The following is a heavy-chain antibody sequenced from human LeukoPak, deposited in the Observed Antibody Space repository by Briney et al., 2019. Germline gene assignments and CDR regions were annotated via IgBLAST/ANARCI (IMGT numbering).Heavy chain of an antibody. J-gene: IGHJ4*02. CDR2: ISYDGNNK. Sequence: TGGSLRLSCAASGFTFSTFAMHWVRQAPGKGLEWVAVISYDGNNKYYADSVKGRFTISRDNSKNTLYLQMNSLRVEDTAVYYCARDHGSSGWYETVDYWGQGTLVTVPS. D-gene: IGHD6-19*01. CDR1: GFTFSTFA. V-gene: IGHV3-30-3*01. CDR3: ARDHGSSGWYETVDY.